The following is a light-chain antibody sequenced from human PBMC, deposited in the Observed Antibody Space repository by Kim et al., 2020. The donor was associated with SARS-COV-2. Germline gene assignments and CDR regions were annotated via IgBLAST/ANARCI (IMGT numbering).Light chain of an antibody. Sequence: SYELTQPPSVSVSPGQTASITCSGDKLGDKYACWYQQKPGQSPVLVIHQDSKRPSGIPERFSGSNSGNTGTLTISGTQAMDEADYYCQAWDSSTAFFGGGTKLTVL. CDR2: QDS. V-gene: IGLV3-1*01. CDR3: QAWDSSTAF. J-gene: IGLJ2*01. CDR1: KLGDKY.